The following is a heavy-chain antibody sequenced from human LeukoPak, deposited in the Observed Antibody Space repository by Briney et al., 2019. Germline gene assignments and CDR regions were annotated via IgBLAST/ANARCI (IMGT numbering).Heavy chain of an antibody. Sequence: PGGSLRLSCAASGFTFSNYWMSWVRRAPGKGLEWVTFIRSPADGGATHYAASVEGRFTISRDDSKNIAYLQMNSLKTEDTAVYYCTRDVTDYGDYIGWFDPWGRGTQVTVSS. CDR2: IRSPADGGAT. CDR3: TRDVTDYGDYIGWFDP. J-gene: IGHJ5*02. D-gene: IGHD4-17*01. V-gene: IGHV3-49*04. CDR1: GFTFSNYW.